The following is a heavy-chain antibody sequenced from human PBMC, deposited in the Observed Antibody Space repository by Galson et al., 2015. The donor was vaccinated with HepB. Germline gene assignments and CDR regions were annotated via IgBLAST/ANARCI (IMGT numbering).Heavy chain of an antibody. Sequence: SLRLSCAASGFTFSSYSMNWVRQAPGKGLEWVSYISSSSTIYYADSVKGRFTISRDNAKNSLYLQMNSLRDEDTAVYYCARGGQQLVWGKTWGQGTLVTVSS. V-gene: IGHV3-48*02. CDR1: GFTFSSYS. CDR3: ARGGQQLVWGKT. D-gene: IGHD6-13*01. CDR2: ISSSSTI. J-gene: IGHJ4*02.